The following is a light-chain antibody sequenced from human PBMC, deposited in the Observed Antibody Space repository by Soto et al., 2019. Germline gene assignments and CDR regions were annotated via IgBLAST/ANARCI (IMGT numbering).Light chain of an antibody. CDR2: DVS. CDR3: SSYTTSNTRQIV. J-gene: IGLJ1*01. Sequence: QSGLKQPASVSGSPGQSITISCTGTSSDVCGYNYVSWYQQHPGKAPKFMIYDVSNRPSGVSNRFSGSKSGNTASLTISGLQAEYEADYYCSSYTTSNTRQIVFGTGTKVTVL. V-gene: IGLV2-14*01. CDR1: SSDVCGYNY.